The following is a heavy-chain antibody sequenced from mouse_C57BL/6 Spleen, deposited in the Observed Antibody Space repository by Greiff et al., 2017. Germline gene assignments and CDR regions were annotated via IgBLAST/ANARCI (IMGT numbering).Heavy chain of an antibody. V-gene: IGHV1-59*01. CDR2: IDPSDSYT. CDR3: ARGLLYAMDY. J-gene: IGHJ4*01. D-gene: IGHD2-3*01. Sequence: QVQLQQSGAELVRPGTSVKLSCKASGYTFTSYWMHWVKQRPGQGLEWIGVIDPSDSYTNYNQKFKGKATLTVDTSSSTAYMQLSSLTSEDSAVYYCARGLLYAMDYWGQGTSVTVSS. CDR1: GYTFTSYW.